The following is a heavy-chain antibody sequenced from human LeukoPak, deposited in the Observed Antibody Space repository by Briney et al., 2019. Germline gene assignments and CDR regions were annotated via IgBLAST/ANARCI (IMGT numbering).Heavy chain of an antibody. V-gene: IGHV3-7*01. Sequence: RLSCVGSGFTFSSYWMSWVRQAPGKGLEWVANIKEYGSEKYYVDSVKGRFTASRDDAKNSLYLQMTSLRAEDTAVYYCARHLVEGYTRKWFDLWGQGTLVTVSS. CDR3: ARHLVEGYTRKWFDL. CDR2: IKEYGSEK. CDR1: GFTFSSYW. J-gene: IGHJ5*02. D-gene: IGHD5-12*01.